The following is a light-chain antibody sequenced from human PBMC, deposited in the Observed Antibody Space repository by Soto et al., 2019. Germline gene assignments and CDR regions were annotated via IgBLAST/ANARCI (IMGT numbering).Light chain of an antibody. Sequence: DIQMTKSPTPLTASVGASVTITFQASQNINIYLNWYQQRPGKAPNLLIYGASTLHSGVPSRFRGSGSGTDFTFTISRLQPEDIATYYCQQYENLPTFGQGTRLEI. CDR1: QNINIY. CDR2: GAS. CDR3: QQYENLPT. V-gene: IGKV1-33*01. J-gene: IGKJ5*01.